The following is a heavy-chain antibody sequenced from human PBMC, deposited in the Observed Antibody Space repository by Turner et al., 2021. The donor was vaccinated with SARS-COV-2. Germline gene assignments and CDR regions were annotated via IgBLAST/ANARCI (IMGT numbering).Heavy chain of an antibody. Sequence: QLQLQESGPGLVKPSETLSLTCTVSGGSISSSSYYWGWIRQPPGKGLEWIGSIYYSGSTYYKPSLKSRVTISVDTSKNQFSLKLSSVTAADTAVYYCARLRPTQNFDYWGQGTLVTVSS. V-gene: IGHV4-39*01. CDR2: IYYSGST. CDR3: ARLRPTQNFDY. D-gene: IGHD1-1*01. CDR1: GGSISSSSYY. J-gene: IGHJ4*02.